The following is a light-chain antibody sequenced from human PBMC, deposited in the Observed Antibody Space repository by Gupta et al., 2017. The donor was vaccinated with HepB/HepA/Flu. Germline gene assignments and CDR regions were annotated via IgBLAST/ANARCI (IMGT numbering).Light chain of an antibody. V-gene: IGKV3-11*01. CDR3: QQRSNSPPLT. Sequence: EIVLTQSPATLSLSPGERATLSCRASQSVSSYLSWYQQKPGQAPRLLIYDASNRATGIPARFIGSGSGTDFTLTISSLEPEDFSVYYCQQRSNSPPLTFGGGTKVEIK. CDR2: DAS. CDR1: QSVSSY. J-gene: IGKJ4*01.